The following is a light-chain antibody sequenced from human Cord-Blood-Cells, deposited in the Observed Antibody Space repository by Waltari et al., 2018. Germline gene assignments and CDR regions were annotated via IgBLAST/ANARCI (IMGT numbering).Light chain of an antibody. CDR3: CSYAGSSTV. Sequence: QSPLTQPASVSGSPGTSTTIPFPRTRRDVRRYHPASCYQQHPGKAPKLIIYEGSKRPSGVSNRFSGSKSGNTASLTISGLQAEDEADYYCCSYAGSSTVFGGGTKLNVL. CDR1: RRDVRRYHP. J-gene: IGLJ3*02. CDR2: EGS. V-gene: IGLV2-23*01.